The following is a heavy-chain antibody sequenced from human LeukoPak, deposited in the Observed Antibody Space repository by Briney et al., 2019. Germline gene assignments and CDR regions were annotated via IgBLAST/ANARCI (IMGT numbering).Heavy chain of an antibody. J-gene: IGHJ4*02. V-gene: IGHV3-11*01. CDR2: ISSSGSTI. Sequence: GGSLRLSCAASGFTFSDYYMSWIRQAPGKGLEWVSYISSSGSTIYYADSVKGRFTISRDSAKNSLYLQMNSLRAEDTAVYYCARERIVGATEGFDYWGQGTLVTVSS. CDR1: GFTFSDYY. D-gene: IGHD1-26*01. CDR3: ARERIVGATEGFDY.